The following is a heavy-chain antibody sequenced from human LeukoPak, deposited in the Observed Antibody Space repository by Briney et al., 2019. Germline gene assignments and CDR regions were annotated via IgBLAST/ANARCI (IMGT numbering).Heavy chain of an antibody. CDR3: AGGGNERAYYFYYMDV. D-gene: IGHD4-23*01. V-gene: IGHV3-21*01. CDR1: GFMFSSHA. J-gene: IGHJ6*03. CDR2: ISSTGSYI. Sequence: GGSLRLSCAASGFMFSSHAMNWVRQAPGKGLEWVSSISSTGSYIYYADSVKGRFTISRDNAKNSLSLQMNSLRAEDSAVYYCAGGGNERAYYFYYMDVWGKGTTVTVSS.